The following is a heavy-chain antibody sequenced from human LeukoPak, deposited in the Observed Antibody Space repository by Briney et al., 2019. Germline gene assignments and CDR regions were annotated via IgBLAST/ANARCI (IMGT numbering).Heavy chain of an antibody. CDR3: AKDSYWRYCSGGSSNFDY. V-gene: IGHV3-23*01. CDR1: GFTFSSYA. J-gene: IGHJ4*02. CDR2: ISGSGGST. Sequence: GGSLRLSCAASGFTFSSYAMSWVRQAPGKGLEWVSAISGSGGSTYYADSVKGRFTISRDNSKNTLYLQMNSLRAEDTAVYYCAKDSYWRYCSGGSSNFDYWGQGTLVTVSS. D-gene: IGHD2-15*01.